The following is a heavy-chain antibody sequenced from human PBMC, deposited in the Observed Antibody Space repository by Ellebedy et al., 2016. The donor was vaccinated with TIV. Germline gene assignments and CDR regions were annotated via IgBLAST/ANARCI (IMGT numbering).Heavy chain of an antibody. J-gene: IGHJ4*02. Sequence: GESLKISXAASGFTLGNYEMTWVRQAPGKGLQWVAIIRTNSYNTLYADSVKGRFTISRDNAKSTLYLQMNGLRAEDTAVYYCSRDQDGMGGTSDYWGQGTLVTVSS. CDR2: IRTNSYNT. D-gene: IGHD1-26*01. V-gene: IGHV3-21*01. CDR3: SRDQDGMGGTSDY. CDR1: GFTLGNYE.